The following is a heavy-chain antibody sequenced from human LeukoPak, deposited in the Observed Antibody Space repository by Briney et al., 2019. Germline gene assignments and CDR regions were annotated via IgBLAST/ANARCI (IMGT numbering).Heavy chain of an antibody. CDR2: ISYDGSNK. CDR1: GFTFSSYG. J-gene: IGHJ4*02. CDR3: ASGIAAAGTVSFDY. Sequence: PGRSLRLSCAASGFTFSSYGMHWVRQAPGKGLEWVAVISYDGSNKYYADSVKGRFTIPRDNSKNTLYLQMNSLRAEDTPVYYCASGIAAAGTVSFDYWGQGTLVTVPS. D-gene: IGHD6-13*01. V-gene: IGHV3-30*03.